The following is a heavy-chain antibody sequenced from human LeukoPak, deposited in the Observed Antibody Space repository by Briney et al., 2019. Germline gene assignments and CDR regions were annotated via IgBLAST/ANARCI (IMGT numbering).Heavy chain of an antibody. V-gene: IGHV4-30-4*01. CDR3: ARGGYYDSSGYWAPFDY. D-gene: IGHD3-22*01. Sequence: SETLSLTCTVSGDSISSGDYYWSWIRQPPGKGLEWIGYIYYSGSTYYNPSLKSRVTISVDTSKNQFSLKLSSVTAADTAVFYCARGGYYDSSGYWAPFDYWGQGTLVTVSS. CDR1: GDSISSGDYY. CDR2: IYYSGST. J-gene: IGHJ4*02.